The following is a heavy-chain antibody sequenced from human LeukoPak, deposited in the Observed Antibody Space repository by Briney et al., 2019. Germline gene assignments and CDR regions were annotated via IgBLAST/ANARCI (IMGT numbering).Heavy chain of an antibody. J-gene: IGHJ3*02. CDR3: ARDYDSSGRTTDAFDI. V-gene: IGHV4-59*12. D-gene: IGHD3-22*01. CDR2: IYYSGST. CDR1: GGSISSYY. Sequence: SETLSLTCTVSGGSISSYYWSWIRQPPGKGLEWIGYIYYSGSTNYNPSLKSRVTMSVDTSKNQFSLKLSSVTAADTAVYYCARDYDSSGRTTDAFDIWGQGTMVTVSS.